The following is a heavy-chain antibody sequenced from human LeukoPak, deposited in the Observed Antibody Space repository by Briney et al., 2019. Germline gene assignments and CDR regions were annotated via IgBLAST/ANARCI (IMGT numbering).Heavy chain of an antibody. D-gene: IGHD3-22*01. CDR1: GGSISNYY. Sequence: NPSETLSLTCTVSGGSISNYYWSWIRQPAGKGLEWIGRIYTSGSTNYNPSLKSRVTMSVDTSKNQFSLKLSSVTAADTAVYYCARCSGYYPCPPVRCYMDVWGKGTTVTVSS. CDR3: ARCSGYYPCPPVRCYMDV. CDR2: IYTSGST. V-gene: IGHV4-4*07. J-gene: IGHJ6*03.